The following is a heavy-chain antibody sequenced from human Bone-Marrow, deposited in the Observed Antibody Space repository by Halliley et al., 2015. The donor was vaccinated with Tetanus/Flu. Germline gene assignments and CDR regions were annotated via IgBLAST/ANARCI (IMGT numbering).Heavy chain of an antibody. V-gene: IGHV3-15*01. D-gene: IGHD3-3*01. CDR3: TTATFTRSYSGVDY. J-gene: IGHJ4*02. CDR1: QFSLSDAW. CDR2: LKSKADGGTT. Sequence: SLRLSCTGSQFSLSDAWMSWVRQAPGKGLEWVGRLKSKADGGTTDYATPVKGRFLISRDDSQNTMFLQMKSLKTEDTAVYYGTTATFTRSYSGVDYWGQGALVTVSS.